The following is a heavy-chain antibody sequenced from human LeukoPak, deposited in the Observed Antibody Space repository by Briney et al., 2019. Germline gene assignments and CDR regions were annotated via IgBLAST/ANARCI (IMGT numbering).Heavy chain of an antibody. CDR1: GFTFNSYG. D-gene: IGHD2-15*01. J-gene: IGHJ4*02. CDR3: ASQAGIYCSDGTCYPDY. Sequence: PGGSLRLSCAASGFTFNSYGMHWVRQAPGKGLEWVAVILYDGRNKDYADSVKGRFTISRDNSKNTLYLQMNSLRPEDTAVYYCASQAGIYCSDGTCYPDYWGQGTLVTVSS. CDR2: ILYDGRNK. V-gene: IGHV3-30*03.